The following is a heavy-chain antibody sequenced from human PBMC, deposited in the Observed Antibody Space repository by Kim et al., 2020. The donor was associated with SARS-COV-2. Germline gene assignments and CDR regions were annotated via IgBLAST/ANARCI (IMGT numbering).Heavy chain of an antibody. CDR2: INSDGSST. V-gene: IGHV3-74*01. Sequence: GGSLRLSCAASGFTFSSYWTHWVRQAPGKGLVWVSRINSDGSSTSYADSVQGRFTISRDNAKNTLYLQMNSLRAEDTAVYYCATGKDFWGGWGQGTLVTVSS. D-gene: IGHD3-3*01. J-gene: IGHJ4*02. CDR1: GFTFSSYW. CDR3: ATGKDFWGG.